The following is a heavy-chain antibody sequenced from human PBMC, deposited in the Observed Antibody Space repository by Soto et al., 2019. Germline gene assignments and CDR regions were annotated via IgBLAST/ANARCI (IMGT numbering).Heavy chain of an antibody. D-gene: IGHD3-10*01. Sequence: QVQLVQSGAEVKKPGSSVKVSCKASGGTFSSYAISWVRQAPGQGLEWMGGIIPIFGTANYAQKFQGRVTITADESTSTAYMELSSLRSEDTAVYYXXXXGELAVRGAGAFDIWGQGTMVTVSS. V-gene: IGHV1-69*01. CDR1: GGTFSSYA. CDR2: IIPIFGTA. CDR3: XXXGELAVRGAGAFDI. J-gene: IGHJ3*02.